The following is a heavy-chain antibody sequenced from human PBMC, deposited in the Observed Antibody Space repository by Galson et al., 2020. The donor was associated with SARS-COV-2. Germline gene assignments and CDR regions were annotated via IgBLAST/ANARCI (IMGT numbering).Heavy chain of an antibody. CDR2: IHYSGTN. CDR1: GCSISSGGYY. CDR3: ARVGSGRHFYQQDGMDV. D-gene: IGHD2-2*01. Sequence: TLSLTCTFPGCSISSGGYYRSWTRQHPGKALEWIGYIHYSGTNHYNPSPKSRVSISVDPSKNQFSLKMGSVTAADTAVYYCARVGSGRHFYQQDGMDVWGQGTTVTVSS. J-gene: IGHJ6*02. V-gene: IGHV4-31*03.